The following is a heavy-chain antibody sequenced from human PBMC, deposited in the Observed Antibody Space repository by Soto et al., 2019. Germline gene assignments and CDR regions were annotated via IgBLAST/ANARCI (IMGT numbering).Heavy chain of an antibody. CDR2: TYYRSKWYN. V-gene: IGHV6-1*01. CDR1: GDSVSSNSAA. D-gene: IGHD1-26*01. J-gene: IGHJ4*02. Sequence: PSQTLSLTCAISGDSVSSNSAAWNWIRQSPSRGLEWLGRTYYRSKWYNDYAVSVKSRITINPDTSKNQFSLQLNSVTPEDTAVYYCARDDDGSPGSGIRGAFYYWGQGTLVTVSS. CDR3: ARDDDGSPGSGIRGAFYY.